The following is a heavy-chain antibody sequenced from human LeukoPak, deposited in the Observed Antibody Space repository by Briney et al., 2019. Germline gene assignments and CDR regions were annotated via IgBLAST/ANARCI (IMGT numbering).Heavy chain of an antibody. J-gene: IGHJ4*02. CDR2: INPGGGST. CDR3: ARQGTYSSAIGMGY. V-gene: IGHV1-46*02. CDR1: GYTFNNHY. Sequence: ASVKVSCKASGYTFNNHYMYWVRQAPGQGLERMGVINPGGGSTSYAQKFQGRVTMTRDTSTRTVYMEVNSLRSEDTAVYYCARQGTYSSAIGMGYWGQGTLVTVSS. D-gene: IGHD6-19*01.